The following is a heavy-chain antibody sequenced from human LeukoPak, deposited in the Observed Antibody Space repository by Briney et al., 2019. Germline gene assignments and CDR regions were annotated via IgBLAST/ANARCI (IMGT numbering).Heavy chain of an antibody. CDR3: AREVSTSPLGY. V-gene: IGHV3-30-3*01. Sequence: PGRSLRLSCAASGFTFSSYAMHWVRQAPGKGLEWVAVISYDGSNKYYADSVKGRFTISRDNSKNTLYLQMNSLRAEDTAVYYCAREVSTSPLGYWGQGTLVTVSS. J-gene: IGHJ4*02. CDR2: ISYDGSNK. CDR1: GFTFSSYA. D-gene: IGHD2-2*01.